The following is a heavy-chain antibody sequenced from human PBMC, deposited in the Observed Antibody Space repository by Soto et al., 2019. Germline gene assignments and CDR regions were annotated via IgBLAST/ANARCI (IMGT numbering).Heavy chain of an antibody. Sequence: SGPTLVNPTQTLTLTCTFSGFSLSTSGVGVGWIRQPPGKVLEWVTLIYWNDDKCYSPSLRNRLTITKDNSKNQVVLRMTDMEPVETATYYCAALSALYGPSNYRFDDWGQGTLVTISS. CDR2: IYWNDDK. CDR1: GFSLSTSGVG. D-gene: IGHD3-10*01. V-gene: IGHV2-5*01. J-gene: IGHJ4*02. CDR3: AALSALYGPSNYRFDD.